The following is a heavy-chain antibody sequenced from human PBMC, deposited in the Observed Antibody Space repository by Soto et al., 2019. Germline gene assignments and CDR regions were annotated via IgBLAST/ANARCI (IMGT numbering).Heavy chain of an antibody. CDR1: GYTFTNYY. CDR2: INPSGSA. D-gene: IGHD3-16*01. J-gene: IGHJ4*02. V-gene: IGHV1-46*01. CDR3: ARLPFGGSAH. Sequence: ASVKVSCKASGYTFTNYYMHWVRQAPGQGLEWMGIINPSGSANYAQKFQGRVTVTRDTSTSTFFMELNSLRSEDTAVYYCARLPFGGSAHWGQGTLVTVSS.